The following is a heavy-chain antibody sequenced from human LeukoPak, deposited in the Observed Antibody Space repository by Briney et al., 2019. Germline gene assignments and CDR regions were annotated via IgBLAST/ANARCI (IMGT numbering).Heavy chain of an antibody. CDR3: ARGKYYYYYYMDV. J-gene: IGHJ6*03. Sequence: SETLSLTCTVSGGPISSYYWSWIRQPPGKGLEWIGYIYYSGSTNYNPSLKSRVTISVDTSKNQFSLKLSSVTAADTAVYYCARGKYYYYYYMDVWGKGTTVTVSS. CDR2: IYYSGST. CDR1: GGPISSYY. V-gene: IGHV4-59*12.